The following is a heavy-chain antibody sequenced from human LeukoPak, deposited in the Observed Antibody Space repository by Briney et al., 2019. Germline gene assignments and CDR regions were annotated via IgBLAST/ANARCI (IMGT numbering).Heavy chain of an antibody. D-gene: IGHD3-3*01. J-gene: IGHJ5*02. CDR1: GGTFSSYA. V-gene: IGHV1-18*01. CDR2: ISAYNGNT. CDR3: ARDSDFWSGPGIRFDP. Sequence: ASVKVSCKASGGTFSSYAISWVRQAPGQGLEWMGWISAYNGNTNYAQKLQGRVTMTTDTSTSTAYMELRSLRSDDTAVYYCARDSDFWSGPGIRFDPWGQGTLVTVSS.